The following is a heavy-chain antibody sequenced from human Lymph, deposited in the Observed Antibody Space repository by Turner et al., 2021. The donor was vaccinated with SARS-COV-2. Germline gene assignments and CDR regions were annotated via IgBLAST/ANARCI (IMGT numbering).Heavy chain of an antibody. J-gene: IGHJ4*02. V-gene: IGHV4-30-4*01. CDR1: GGSISSGDYY. CDR3: ARVVVLRRAYFDY. CDR2: IYYSGST. D-gene: IGHD2-8*01. Sequence: QVQLQESGQELVKPSQTLSPTCTFSGGSISSGDYYWSWIRQPPGKGLEWIGYIYYSGSTYYNPSLKSRVTISVDTSKNQFSLKLSSVTAADTAVYYCARVVVLRRAYFDYWGQGTLVTVSS.